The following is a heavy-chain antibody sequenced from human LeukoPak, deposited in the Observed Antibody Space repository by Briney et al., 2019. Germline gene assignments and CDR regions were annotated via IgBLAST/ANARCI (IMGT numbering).Heavy chain of an antibody. Sequence: SETLSLTCAVYGGSFSGYYWSWIRQPPGKGLEWIGEINHSGSTNYNPSLKSRVTISVDTSKNQFSLKLSSVTAADTAVYYCARHPGGGSGSYYYYMDVWGKGTTVTISS. J-gene: IGHJ6*03. CDR3: ARHPGGGSGSYYYYMDV. V-gene: IGHV4-34*01. CDR1: GGSFSGYY. CDR2: INHSGST. D-gene: IGHD3-10*01.